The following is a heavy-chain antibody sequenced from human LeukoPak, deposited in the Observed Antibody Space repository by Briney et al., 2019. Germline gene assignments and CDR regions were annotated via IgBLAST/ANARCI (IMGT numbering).Heavy chain of an antibody. CDR1: GGTFSRYA. CDR2: INPSGGST. D-gene: IGHD6-6*01. CDR3: ARDGKQLGRPIDY. J-gene: IGHJ4*02. V-gene: IGHV1-46*01. Sequence: ASVKVSCKASGGTFSRYALSWVLQAPGQGLEWRGIINPSGGSTSYAQKFQGRVTMTRDMSTSTVYMELSSLRSEDTAVYYCARDGKQLGRPIDYWGQGTLVTVSS.